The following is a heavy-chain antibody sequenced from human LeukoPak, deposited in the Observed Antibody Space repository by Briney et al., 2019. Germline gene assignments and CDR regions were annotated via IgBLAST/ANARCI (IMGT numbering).Heavy chain of an antibody. D-gene: IGHD3-16*01. J-gene: IGHJ5*02. Sequence: SETLSLTCTVSGGSISIFYWSWLRQPPGKGLEWIGYIFHSGNTNYNPSLKSRVTISVDSSKDQFSLKLSSLTAADTAVYYCAGSAFGNPWFDPWGQGTLVTASS. CDR2: IFHSGNT. CDR3: AGSAFGNPWFDP. V-gene: IGHV4-59*01. CDR1: GGSISIFY.